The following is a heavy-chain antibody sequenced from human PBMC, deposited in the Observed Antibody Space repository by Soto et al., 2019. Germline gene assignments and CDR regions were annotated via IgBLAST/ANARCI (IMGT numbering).Heavy chain of an antibody. V-gene: IGHV3-23*01. CDR2: VSTSGGST. CDR1: GFTFSSYV. CDR3: AKKEGYSGYDPFDY. Sequence: GGSLRLSCAASGFTFSSYVMSWVRQAPGKGLEWVSAVSTSGGSTFYAGSVKGRFAISRDNSKNTLYLQMNSLRAEDTAVYYCAKKEGYSGYDPFDYWGQGTLVTVYS. D-gene: IGHD5-12*01. J-gene: IGHJ4*02.